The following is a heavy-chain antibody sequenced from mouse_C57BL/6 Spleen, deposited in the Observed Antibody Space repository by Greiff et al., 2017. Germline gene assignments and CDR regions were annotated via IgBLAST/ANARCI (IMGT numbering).Heavy chain of an antibody. V-gene: IGHV1-63*01. CDR2: IYPGGGYT. CDR1: GYTFTNYW. J-gene: IGHJ2*01. D-gene: IGHD1-1*01. CDR3: ARKDYGSHFDY. Sequence: VKLQESGAELVRPGTSVKMSCKASGYTFTNYWIGWAKQRPGHGLEWIGDIYPGGGYTNYNEKFKGKATLTADKSSSTAYMQFSSLTSEDSAIYYCARKDYGSHFDYWGQGTTLTVSS.